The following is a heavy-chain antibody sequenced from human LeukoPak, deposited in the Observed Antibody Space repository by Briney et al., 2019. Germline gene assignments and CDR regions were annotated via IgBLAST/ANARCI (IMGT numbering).Heavy chain of an antibody. J-gene: IGHJ4*02. CDR2: IYYSGST. D-gene: IGHD3-3*01. V-gene: IGHV4-39*07. Sequence: SETLSLTCTVSGGSISSSSYYWGWIRQPPGKGLEWIGSIYYSGSTYYNPSLKSRVTISVDTSKNQFSLKLSSVTAADTAVYYCARDPNDFILGYFDYWGQGTLVTVSS. CDR3: ARDPNDFILGYFDY. CDR1: GGSISSSSYY.